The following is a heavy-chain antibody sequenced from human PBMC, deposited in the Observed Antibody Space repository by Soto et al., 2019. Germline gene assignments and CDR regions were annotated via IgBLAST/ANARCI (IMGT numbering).Heavy chain of an antibody. CDR2: ISAYNGNT. CDR3: GTSISWYSDWFDP. V-gene: IGHV1-18*01. D-gene: IGHD6-13*01. Sequence: ASVKVSCKASGDTFASFGFSWVRQAPGQGLEWLGWISAYNGNTHYAQKVRDRVTLTTDTSTNTAYMELRSLTSDDTAVYYCGTSISWYSDWFDPWGQGTLVTVSS. CDR1: GDTFASFG. J-gene: IGHJ5*02.